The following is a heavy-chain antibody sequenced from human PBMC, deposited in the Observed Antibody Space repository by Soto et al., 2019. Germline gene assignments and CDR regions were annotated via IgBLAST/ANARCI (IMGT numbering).Heavy chain of an antibody. J-gene: IGHJ4*02. CDR3: ARVGGVAARTFDY. V-gene: IGHV4-59*01. CDR1: GGSINYFY. D-gene: IGHD6-6*01. Sequence: NPSETLSLTWTVSGGSINYFYWSWIRQPPGKGLEWIGYIYYSGSTDYNPSLKGRVTISVDTSKNQFPLKLRSVTAADTAVYYCARVGGVAARTFDYWGQGTLVTVSS. CDR2: IYYSGST.